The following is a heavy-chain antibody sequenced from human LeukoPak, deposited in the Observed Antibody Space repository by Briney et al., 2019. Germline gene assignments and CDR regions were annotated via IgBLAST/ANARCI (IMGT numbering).Heavy chain of an antibody. J-gene: IGHJ3*02. Sequence: GGSLRLSCAASGFTFSSYAMHWVRQAPGKGLEWVAVISYDGGNKYYADSVKGRFTISRDNSKNTLYLQMNSLRAEDTAVYYCARGSLRGVVTHDAFDIWGQGTMVTVSS. V-gene: IGHV3-30-3*01. CDR1: GFTFSSYA. D-gene: IGHD3-3*01. CDR3: ARGSLRGVVTHDAFDI. CDR2: ISYDGGNK.